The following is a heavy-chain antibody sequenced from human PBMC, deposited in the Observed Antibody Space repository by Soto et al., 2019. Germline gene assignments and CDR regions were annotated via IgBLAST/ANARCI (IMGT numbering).Heavy chain of an antibody. D-gene: IGHD3-10*01. CDR2: IYPADSDT. V-gene: IGHV5-51*01. CDR3: VRPQAKELGTIRGALDI. J-gene: IGHJ3*02. Sequence: EVQLVQSGAEVKKPGESLKISCKGSGDTFTSHWIAWVRQMPGKGLELMGLIYPADSDTRCSPSFEGQVTISVDKSISTAYLQWSSLKASDTAMYYCVRPQAKELGTIRGALDIWGQWTMVTVSS. CDR1: GDTFTSHW.